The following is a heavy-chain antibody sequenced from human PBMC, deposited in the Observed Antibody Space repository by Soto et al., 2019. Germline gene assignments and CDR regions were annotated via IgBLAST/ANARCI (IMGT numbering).Heavy chain of an antibody. CDR2: INHSGST. D-gene: IGHD6-19*01. V-gene: IGHV4-34*01. CDR3: ARRYSSGWYHFDY. J-gene: IGHJ4*02. Sequence: QVQLQQWGAGLLKPSETLSLTCAVYGGSFSGYYWSWIRQPPGKGLEWIGEINHSGSTNYNPSLKSRVTISVDTSKNQFSLKLNSGTAVDTAVYYCARRYSSGWYHFDYWGQGTLVIVSS. CDR1: GGSFSGYY.